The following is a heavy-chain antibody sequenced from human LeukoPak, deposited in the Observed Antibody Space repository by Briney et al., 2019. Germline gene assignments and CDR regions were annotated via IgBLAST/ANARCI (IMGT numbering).Heavy chain of an antibody. CDR1: GGSISSYY. J-gene: IGHJ6*04. Sequence: SETLSLTCTVSGGSISSYYRSWVRQPPGQGLEWIGYIYYSGSTNYNPSLKSRVTISVDTSKNQFALKLSSVTAADTAVYYCAREGIAAAGTDYYYGMDVWGKGTTVTVSS. CDR2: IYYSGST. V-gene: IGHV4-59*01. D-gene: IGHD6-13*01. CDR3: AREGIAAAGTDYYYGMDV.